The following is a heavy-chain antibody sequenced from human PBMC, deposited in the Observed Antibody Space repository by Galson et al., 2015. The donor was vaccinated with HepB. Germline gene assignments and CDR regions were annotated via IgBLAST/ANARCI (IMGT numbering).Heavy chain of an antibody. CDR2: INHSGST. Sequence: SETLSLTCAVYGGSFSGYYWSWIRQPPGKGLEWIGEINHSGSTNYNPSLKSRVTISVDTSKNQFSLKLSSVTAADTAVYYCARGNRTHYDFWSGYYRVRWFDPWGQGTLVTVSS. CDR1: GGSFSGYY. D-gene: IGHD3-3*01. J-gene: IGHJ5*02. CDR3: ARGNRTHYDFWSGYYRVRWFDP. V-gene: IGHV4-34*01.